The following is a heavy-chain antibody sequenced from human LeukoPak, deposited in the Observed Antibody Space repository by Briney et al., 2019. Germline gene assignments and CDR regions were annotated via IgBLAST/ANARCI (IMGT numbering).Heavy chain of an antibody. D-gene: IGHD3-10*01. CDR2: IYTSGST. CDR1: GGSISSGSYY. J-gene: IGHJ4*02. V-gene: IGHV4-61*02. CDR3: ARGPLDYYGSGSYYN. Sequence: PSQTLSLTCTDSGGSISSGSYYWSWIRQPAGKGLEWIGRIYTSGSTNYNPSLKSRVTISVDTSKNQFSLKLSSVTAADTAVYYCARGPLDYYGSGSYYNWGQGTLVTVSS.